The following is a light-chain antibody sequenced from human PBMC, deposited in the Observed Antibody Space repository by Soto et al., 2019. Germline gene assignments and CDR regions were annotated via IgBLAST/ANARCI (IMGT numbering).Light chain of an antibody. CDR1: QTISSW. Sequence: MHMTHAAATLSGRVLYRGTVTCVASQTISSWLAWYQQKPGKAPKLLIYKASTLKSGVPSRFSGSGSGTEFTLTISSLQPDDFATYYCQHYNSYSEPFGQGTKV. J-gene: IGKJ1*01. CDR3: QHYNSYSEP. V-gene: IGKV1-5*03. CDR2: KAS.